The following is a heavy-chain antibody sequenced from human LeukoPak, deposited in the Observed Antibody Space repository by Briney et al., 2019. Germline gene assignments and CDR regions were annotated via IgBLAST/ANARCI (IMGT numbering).Heavy chain of an antibody. V-gene: IGHV1-2*02. Sequence: ASVKVSCRASGQTLTTYGISWVRQAPGQGLEWMGWINPNTGGTNYAKKFQGRVTMTRDTSISTSYMELSKLRSDDTAVYYCARDFAYYYYGMDVWGQGTTVTASS. CDR1: GQTLTTYG. J-gene: IGHJ6*02. CDR3: ARDFAYYYYGMDV. D-gene: IGHD3-3*01. CDR2: INPNTGGT.